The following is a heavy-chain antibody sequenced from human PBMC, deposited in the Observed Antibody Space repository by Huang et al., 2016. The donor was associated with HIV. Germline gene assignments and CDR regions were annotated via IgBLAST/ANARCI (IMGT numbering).Heavy chain of an antibody. CDR1: GFTFSRYW. J-gene: IGHJ4*02. V-gene: IGHV3-74*01. CDR3: VRDPRIQSWLNYFDY. Sequence: EVQLVESGGGLVQPGGSLRLSCAASGFTFSRYWMHWVRQAPGKGLGWVSRINSDGSSAGYADSGKGRFTISRDNAKNTLYLQMNSLRAEDTAVYYCVRDPRIQSWLNYFDYWGQGTLVSVSS. CDR2: INSDGSSA. D-gene: IGHD3-22*01.